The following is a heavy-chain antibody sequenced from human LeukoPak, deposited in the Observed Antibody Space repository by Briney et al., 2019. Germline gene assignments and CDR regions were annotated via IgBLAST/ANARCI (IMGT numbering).Heavy chain of an antibody. J-gene: IGHJ4*02. CDR2: ISSASNTI. D-gene: IGHD2-2*01. CDR1: GFTFSSYS. V-gene: IGHV3-48*04. CDR3: ARKYCSSTSCEGYYFDY. Sequence: GGSLRLSCAASGFTFSSYSMNWVRQAPGKGLEWVSYISSASNTIYYADSVKGRFTISRDNAKNSLYLQMNSLRAEDTAVYYCARKYCSSTSCEGYYFDYWGQGTLVTVSS.